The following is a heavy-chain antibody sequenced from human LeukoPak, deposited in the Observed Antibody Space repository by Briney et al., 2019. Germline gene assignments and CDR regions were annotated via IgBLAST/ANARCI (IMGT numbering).Heavy chain of an antibody. Sequence: PSEALSLTCSVSGGSISSYYWSWIRQPTGNGLEWIGNIYYSGSTYYNPSLKSRVTISVDTSKNQFSLKLSSVTAADTAVYYCARDGGRESRYSSSWYGLDYWGQGTLVTVS. J-gene: IGHJ4*02. D-gene: IGHD6-13*01. CDR1: GGSISSYY. V-gene: IGHV4-59*01. CDR2: IYYSGST. CDR3: ARDGGRESRYSSSWYGLDY.